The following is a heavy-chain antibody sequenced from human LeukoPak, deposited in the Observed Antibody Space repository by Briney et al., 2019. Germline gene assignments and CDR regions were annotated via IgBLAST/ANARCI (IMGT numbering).Heavy chain of an antibody. V-gene: IGHV4-61*02. CDR2: IYTSGST. CDR1: GGSISSSSYY. J-gene: IGHJ4*02. D-gene: IGHD3-22*01. Sequence: PSETLSLTCTVSGGSISSSSYYWSWIRQPAGKGLEWIGRIYTSGSTNYNPSLKSRVTMSVDTSKYQFSLNLSSVTAADTAVYYCARDRDWYYYDSSGYSYFDYWGQGTLVTVSS. CDR3: ARDRDWYYYDSSGYSYFDY.